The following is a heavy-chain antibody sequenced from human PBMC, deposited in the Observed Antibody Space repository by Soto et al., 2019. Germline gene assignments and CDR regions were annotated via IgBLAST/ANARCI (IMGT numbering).Heavy chain of an antibody. CDR1: GGSISSYY. CDR3: ARLLVVPAAMSSYYYYYYMDV. J-gene: IGHJ6*03. Sequence: SETLSLTCTVSGGSISSYYWSWIRQPPGKGLEWIGYIYYSGSTNYNPSLKSRVTISVDTSKNQFSLKLSSVTAADTAVYYCARLLVVPAAMSSYYYYYYMDVWGKGTTVTVSS. V-gene: IGHV4-59*08. CDR2: IYYSGST. D-gene: IGHD2-2*01.